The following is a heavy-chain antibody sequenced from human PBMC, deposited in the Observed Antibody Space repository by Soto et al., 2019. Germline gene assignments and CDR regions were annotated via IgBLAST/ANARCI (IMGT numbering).Heavy chain of an antibody. D-gene: IGHD6-19*01. J-gene: IGHJ4*02. V-gene: IGHV3-30-3*01. Sequence: QVQLVESGGGVVQPGRSLRLSCAASGFTFSSYAMHWVRQAPGKGLEWVAVISYDGSNKYYADSVKGRFTISRDNSKNTLYLQMNSLRAEDTAVYYCARLWLVPFDYWGQGTLVTVSS. CDR3: ARLWLVPFDY. CDR1: GFTFSSYA. CDR2: ISYDGSNK.